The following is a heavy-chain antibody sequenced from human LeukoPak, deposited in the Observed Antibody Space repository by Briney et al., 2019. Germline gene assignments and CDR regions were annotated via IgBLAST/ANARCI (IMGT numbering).Heavy chain of an antibody. V-gene: IGHV3-23*01. Sequence: GGSLRLSCAASGFTFSSYAMSWVRQAPGKGLEWVSAISGSGGGTYYADSVKGRFTISRDNSKNTLYLQMNSLRAEDTAVYYCAKEITMVRGVIINFDYWGQGTLVTVSS. J-gene: IGHJ4*02. CDR2: ISGSGGGT. CDR1: GFTFSSYA. CDR3: AKEITMVRGVIINFDY. D-gene: IGHD3-10*01.